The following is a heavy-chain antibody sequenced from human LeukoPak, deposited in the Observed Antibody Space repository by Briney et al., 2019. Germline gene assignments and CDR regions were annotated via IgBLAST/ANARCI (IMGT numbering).Heavy chain of an antibody. D-gene: IGHD3-22*01. CDR1: GYTFTSYG. J-gene: IGHJ4*02. CDR3: ARPEDSGYLDDY. Sequence: ASVKVSCKASGYTFTSYGISWVRQAPGQGREWMGWISAYNGNTNYAQKLQGRVSMTTDTSTSTAYMELRSLRSDDTAVYYCARPEDSGYLDDYWGQGTLVTVSS. CDR2: ISAYNGNT. V-gene: IGHV1-18*01.